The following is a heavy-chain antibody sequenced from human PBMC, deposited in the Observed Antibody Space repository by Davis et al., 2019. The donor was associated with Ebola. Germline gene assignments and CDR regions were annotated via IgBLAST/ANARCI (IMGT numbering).Heavy chain of an antibody. V-gene: IGHV4-31*03. CDR2: IYYSGST. Sequence: MPSETLSLTCTVSGGSISSGGYYWSWIRQHPGKGLAWIGYIYYSGSTYYNPSLKSRVTISVDTSKNQFSLKLSSVTAADTAVYYCARGAFLWFGELLYAPYGMDVWGKGTTVTVSS. CDR1: GGSISSGGYY. J-gene: IGHJ6*04. D-gene: IGHD3-10*01. CDR3: ARGAFLWFGELLYAPYGMDV.